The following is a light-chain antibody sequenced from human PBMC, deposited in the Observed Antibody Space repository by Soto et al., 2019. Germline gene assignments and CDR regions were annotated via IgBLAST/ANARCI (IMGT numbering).Light chain of an antibody. Sequence: QSALTQPASVSGSPGQSITISCTGTSSDVGGYNYVSWYQQHPGKAHKLMIYDFSNRPSGVSNRFSGSKSGNTASLTISGLQAEDEADYYCSSYTSSSTLVFGGGTKLNVL. V-gene: IGLV2-14*01. CDR3: SSYTSSSTLV. CDR2: DFS. CDR1: SSDVGGYNY. J-gene: IGLJ2*01.